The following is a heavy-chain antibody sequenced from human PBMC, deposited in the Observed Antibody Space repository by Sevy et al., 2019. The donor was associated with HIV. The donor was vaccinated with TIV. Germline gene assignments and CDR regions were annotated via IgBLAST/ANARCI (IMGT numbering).Heavy chain of an antibody. V-gene: IGHV4-59*08. CDR2: IYYNGHI. Sequence: SETLSLTCTVSGGSITSLYWNWIRQPPGKGLEWIANIYYNGHINYNPSLKSRVTLSLDTSKNQFSLRLSSVTAADTAMYYCAGENAWGRGYSWVQGTLVTVYS. J-gene: IGHJ4*02. D-gene: IGHD1-26*01. CDR3: AGENAWGRGYS. CDR1: GGSITSLY.